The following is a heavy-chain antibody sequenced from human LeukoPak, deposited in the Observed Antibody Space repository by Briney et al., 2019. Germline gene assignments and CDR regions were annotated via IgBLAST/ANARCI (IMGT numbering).Heavy chain of an antibody. CDR2: IYTSGST. J-gene: IGHJ4*02. CDR1: GGSISSYY. Sequence: PSETLSLTCTVSGGSISSYYWSWIRQPAGKGLEWIGRIYTSGSTNYNPSLKSRVTMSVDTSKNQFSLKLSSVTAADTAVYYCARDRRGSGNPPYFDYWGQGTLVTVSS. CDR3: ARDRRGSGNPPYFDY. D-gene: IGHD3-16*01. V-gene: IGHV4-4*07.